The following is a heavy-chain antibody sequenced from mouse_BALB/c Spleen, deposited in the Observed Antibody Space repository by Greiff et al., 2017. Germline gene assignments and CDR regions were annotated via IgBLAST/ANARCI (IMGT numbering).Heavy chain of an antibody. CDR1: GFSLTSYG. D-gene: IGHD2-2*01. Sequence: VQRVESGPGLVQPSQSLSITCTVSGFSLTSYGVHWVRQSPGKGLEWLGVIWSGGSTDYNAAFISRLSISKDNSKSQVFFKMNSLQANDTAIYYCARNPIYYGYDYYAMDYWGQGTSVTVSS. CDR3: ARNPIYYGYDYYAMDY. CDR2: IWSGGST. J-gene: IGHJ4*01. V-gene: IGHV2-2*02.